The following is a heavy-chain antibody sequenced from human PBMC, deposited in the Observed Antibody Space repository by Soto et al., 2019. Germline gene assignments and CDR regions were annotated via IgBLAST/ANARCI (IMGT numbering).Heavy chain of an antibody. CDR2: INPNSGGT. Sequence: AASVKVSCKASGYTFTGYYMHWVRQAPGQGLEWMGWINPNSGGTNYAQKFQGRVTMTRDTSISTAYMELSRLRSDDTAVYYCATGGLYSSSWYYYYYGMDVWGQGTTVTVS. D-gene: IGHD6-13*01. V-gene: IGHV1-2*02. CDR3: ATGGLYSSSWYYYYYGMDV. CDR1: GYTFTGYY. J-gene: IGHJ6*02.